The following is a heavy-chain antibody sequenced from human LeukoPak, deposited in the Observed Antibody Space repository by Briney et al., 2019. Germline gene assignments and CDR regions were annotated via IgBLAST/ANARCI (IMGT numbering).Heavy chain of an antibody. CDR3: AKVKSAYCSGGSCSRRASYFDY. V-gene: IGHV3-23*01. J-gene: IGHJ4*02. Sequence: PGGSLRLSCAASGFTFSSYAMSWVRKAPGKGLEWVSAFRGSGGSTYYADSVKGRFTISRDNSKNTLYLQMNSLRAEDTAVYYCAKVKSAYCSGGSCSRRASYFDYWGQGTLVTVSS. CDR1: GFTFSSYA. CDR2: FRGSGGST. D-gene: IGHD2-15*01.